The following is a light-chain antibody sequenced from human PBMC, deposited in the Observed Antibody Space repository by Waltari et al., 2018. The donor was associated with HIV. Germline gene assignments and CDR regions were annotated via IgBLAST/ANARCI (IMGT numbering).Light chain of an antibody. CDR3: QQYYSHPFT. CDR2: GAS. CDR1: PDIGTY. J-gene: IGKJ3*01. V-gene: IGKV1-8*01. Sequence: AIRMTKSLSSFSASTGDRVTITCRACPDIGTYLAWYQLKPGKAPKRLIYGASSLKSGVPSRFSGGGSGTDFSLTISCLQPEDFVTYCCQQYYSHPFTFGPGTKVEIK.